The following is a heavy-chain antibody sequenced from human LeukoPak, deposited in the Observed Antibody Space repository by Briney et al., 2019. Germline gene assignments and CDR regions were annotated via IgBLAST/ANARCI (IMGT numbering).Heavy chain of an antibody. Sequence: GGSLRLSCAASGFTFSSYSMNWVRQAPGKGLEWVSSISSSSSYIYYADPVKGRFTISRDNAKNSLYLQMNSLRAEDTAVYYCARDWGWNSNYYYYGMDVWGQGTTVTVSS. J-gene: IGHJ6*02. CDR3: ARDWGWNSNYYYYGMDV. CDR1: GFTFSSYS. CDR2: ISSSSSYI. D-gene: IGHD1-7*01. V-gene: IGHV3-21*01.